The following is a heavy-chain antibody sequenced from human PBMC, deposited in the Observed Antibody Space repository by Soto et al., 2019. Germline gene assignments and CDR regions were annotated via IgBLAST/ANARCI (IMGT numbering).Heavy chain of an antibody. CDR3: VIMITFGGASN. CDR1: GFTFSSYA. Sequence: GGSLRLSCAASGFTFSSYAMSWVRQAPGKGLEWVSAISGSGGSTYYADSVKGRFTISRDNSKNTLYLQMNSLRAEDTAVYYCVIMITFGGASNWGQGTMVTVCS. J-gene: IGHJ4*02. CDR2: ISGSGGST. V-gene: IGHV3-23*01. D-gene: IGHD3-16*01.